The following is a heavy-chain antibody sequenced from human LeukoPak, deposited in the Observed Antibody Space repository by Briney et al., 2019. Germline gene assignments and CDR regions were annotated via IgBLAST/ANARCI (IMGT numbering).Heavy chain of an antibody. V-gene: IGHV3-30*04. D-gene: IGHD6-13*01. CDR3: ARDLKQQLFEGDY. CDR1: GFTFSSYA. Sequence: GRSLRLSCAASGFTFSSYAMHWVRQAPGKGLEWVAVISYDGSNKYYADSVKGRFTISRDNSKNTLYLQMNSLRAEDTAVYYCARDLKQQLFEGDYWGQGTLVTVSS. CDR2: ISYDGSNK. J-gene: IGHJ4*02.